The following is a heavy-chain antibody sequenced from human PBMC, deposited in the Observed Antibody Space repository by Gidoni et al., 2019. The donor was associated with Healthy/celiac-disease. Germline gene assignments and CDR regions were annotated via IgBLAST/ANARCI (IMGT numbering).Heavy chain of an antibody. J-gene: IGHJ5*02. CDR3: ARGPTGYRYDSSGSWFDP. CDR2: MNPNSGNT. CDR1: GYTFTSYD. Sequence: QVQLVQSGAEVKKPGASVKVSCKASGYTFTSYDINWVRQATGQGLEWMGWMNPNSGNTGYAQKFQGRVTMTRNTSISTAYMELSSLRSEDTAVYYCARGPTGYRYDSSGSWFDPWGQGTLVTVSS. V-gene: IGHV1-8*01. D-gene: IGHD3-22*01.